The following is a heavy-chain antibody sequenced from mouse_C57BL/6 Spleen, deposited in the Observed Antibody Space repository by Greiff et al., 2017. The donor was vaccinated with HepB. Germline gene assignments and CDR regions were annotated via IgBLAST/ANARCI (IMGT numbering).Heavy chain of an antibody. D-gene: IGHD2-5*01. CDR3: ARGYYSNHYAMDY. Sequence: DVKLVESGGGLVKPGGSLKLSCAASGFTFSDYGMHWVRQAPEKGLEWVAYISSGSSTIYYAATVKGRFNISRDTAKNTLILQMTSLRSEDTAMYYCARGYYSNHYAMDYWGQGTSVTVSS. CDR1: GFTFSDYG. V-gene: IGHV5-17*01. J-gene: IGHJ4*01. CDR2: ISSGSSTI.